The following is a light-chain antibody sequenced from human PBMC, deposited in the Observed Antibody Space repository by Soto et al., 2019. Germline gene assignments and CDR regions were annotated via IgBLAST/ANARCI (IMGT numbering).Light chain of an antibody. Sequence: DIQMTQSPSTLSASVGDRVTITCRASQSLSSWLAWYQQKPGKAPKLLIYDASSLESGVPSRFSGSGSGTEFTLTISSLQADDFATYYCQQYNSYSGTFGQGTKLEIK. J-gene: IGKJ2*01. V-gene: IGKV1-5*01. CDR3: QQYNSYSGT. CDR2: DAS. CDR1: QSLSSW.